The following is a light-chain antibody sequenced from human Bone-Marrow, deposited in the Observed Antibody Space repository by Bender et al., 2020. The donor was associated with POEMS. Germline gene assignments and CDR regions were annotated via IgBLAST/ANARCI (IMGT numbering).Light chain of an antibody. CDR2: QDS. CDR1: KLGDKY. CDR3: QAWDSSTALV. Sequence: SYNLTQPPSVSVSPGQTASITCSGDKLGDKYACWFQQKPGQSPVLVIYQDSRRPSGTPGLFSGSNSGNTATLTSSVTQAMDEAYYYCQAWDSSTALVFGTGTKVTVL. V-gene: IGLV3-1*01. J-gene: IGLJ1*01.